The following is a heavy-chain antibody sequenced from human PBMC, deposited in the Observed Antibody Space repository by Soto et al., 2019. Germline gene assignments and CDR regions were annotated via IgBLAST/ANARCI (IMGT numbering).Heavy chain of an antibody. CDR1: GGSITTSVL. J-gene: IGHJ4*02. V-gene: IGHV4-4*02. CDR2: IAHDGHT. D-gene: IGHD1-26*01. Sequence: TSETLSLTCDVSGGSITTSVLWTWVRQFPGRGLEWIGEIAHDGHTNYNPSLSGRVTMSVDLSNSQFSLNVASVSAADTAVYFCVGGRDYDYWGQGTLVTVSS. CDR3: VGGRDYDY.